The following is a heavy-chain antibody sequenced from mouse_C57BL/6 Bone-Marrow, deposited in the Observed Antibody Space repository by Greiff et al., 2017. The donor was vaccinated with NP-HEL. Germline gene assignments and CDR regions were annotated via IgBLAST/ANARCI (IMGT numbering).Heavy chain of an antibody. CDR3: AGSYDGYYGWYFDV. V-gene: IGHV1-22*01. J-gene: IGHJ1*03. CDR2: INPNNGGT. Sequence: VQLQQSGPELVKPGASVKMSCKASGYTFTDYNMHWVKQSHGKSLEWIGYINPNNGGTSYNQKFKGKATVTVNKASSTAYMELSSLTSEDSAVYYCAGSYDGYYGWYFDVWGTGTTVTVSS. D-gene: IGHD2-3*01. CDR1: GYTFTDYN.